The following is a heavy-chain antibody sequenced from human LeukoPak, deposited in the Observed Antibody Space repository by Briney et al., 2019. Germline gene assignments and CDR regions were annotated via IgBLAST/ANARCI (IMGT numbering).Heavy chain of an antibody. CDR1: GGTSNSHA. Sequence: ASVKVSCMASGGTSNSHAIIWVRQAPGQGLEWMGRIISNLGTTNRAQKFQDRVTLTADKSTNTAYMELTSLTSDDTAIYYCATTNDGGGYQWGDFFDYWGQGTLVTVSS. J-gene: IGHJ4*02. CDR3: ATTNDGGGYQWGDFFDY. V-gene: IGHV1-69*04. CDR2: IISNLGTT. D-gene: IGHD3-22*01.